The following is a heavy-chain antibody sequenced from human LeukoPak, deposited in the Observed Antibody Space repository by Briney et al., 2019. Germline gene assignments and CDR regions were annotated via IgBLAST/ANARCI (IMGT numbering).Heavy chain of an antibody. CDR2: IIPILGIA. J-gene: IGHJ1*01. CDR3: ASLRIAAAGLVH. CDR1: GYTFTGYY. V-gene: IGHV1-69*02. D-gene: IGHD6-13*01. Sequence: GASVKVSCKASGYTFTGYYMHWVRQAPGQGLEWMGRIIPILGIANYAQKFQGRVTITADKSTSTAYMELSSLRSEDTAVYYCASLRIAAAGLVHWGQGTLVTVSS.